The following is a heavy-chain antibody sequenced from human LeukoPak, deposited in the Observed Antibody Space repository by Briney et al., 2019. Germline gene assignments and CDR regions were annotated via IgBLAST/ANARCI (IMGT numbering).Heavy chain of an antibody. J-gene: IGHJ4*02. Sequence: GGSLRLSCAASRFTFSSYWMSWVRQAPGKGLEWVAVISYDGSNKYYADSVKGRFTISRDNSKNTLYLQMNSLRAEDTAVYYCAKVRKPYYYGSGSHFDYWGQGTLVTVSS. V-gene: IGHV3-30*18. CDR1: RFTFSSYW. CDR2: ISYDGSNK. D-gene: IGHD3-10*01. CDR3: AKVRKPYYYGSGSHFDY.